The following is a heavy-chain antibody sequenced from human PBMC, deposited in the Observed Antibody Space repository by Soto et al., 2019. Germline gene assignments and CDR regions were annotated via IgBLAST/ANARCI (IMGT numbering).Heavy chain of an antibody. D-gene: IGHD3-22*01. CDR1: GGSISSYY. Sequence: PSETLSLTCTVSGGSISSYYWGWIRQPPGKGLEWIGYIYYSGSTNYNPSLKSRVTISVDTSKNQFSLKLSSVTAADTAVYYCARGARGLIVVPFDYWGQGTLVTVSS. V-gene: IGHV4-59*01. CDR2: IYYSGST. J-gene: IGHJ4*02. CDR3: ARGARGLIVVPFDY.